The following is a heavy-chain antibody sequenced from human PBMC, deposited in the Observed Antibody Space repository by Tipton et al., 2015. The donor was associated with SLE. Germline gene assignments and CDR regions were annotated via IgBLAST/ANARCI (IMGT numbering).Heavy chain of an antibody. CDR2: IYSAAST. J-gene: IGHJ4*02. CDR3: ARIGNSSHHLDY. CDR1: GFTVSSNY. D-gene: IGHD4-23*01. Sequence: SLRLSCAASGFTVSSNYMSWVRQAPGKGLEWVSVIYSAASTYYVDSVKGRFTISRDNSKNTAYLQMNSLRAEDTAVYYCARIGNSSHHLDYWGQGTLVTVSS. V-gene: IGHV3-66*01.